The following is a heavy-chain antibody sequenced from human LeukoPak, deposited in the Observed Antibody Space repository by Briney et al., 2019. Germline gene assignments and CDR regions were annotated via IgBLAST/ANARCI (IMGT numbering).Heavy chain of an antibody. J-gene: IGHJ6*02. CDR2: ISNSGSTI. CDR3: AKDRRRNYGMDV. CDR1: GFAFNDNY. D-gene: IGHD6-6*01. Sequence: AGGSLRLSFSASGFAFNDNYMTWIRQAPGKGLGWVSYISNSGSTIYYADSVKGRFTISRDNSKDSLYLQMNSLRGEDTAVYYCAKDRRRNYGMDVWGQGTTVTVSS. V-gene: IGHV3-11*01.